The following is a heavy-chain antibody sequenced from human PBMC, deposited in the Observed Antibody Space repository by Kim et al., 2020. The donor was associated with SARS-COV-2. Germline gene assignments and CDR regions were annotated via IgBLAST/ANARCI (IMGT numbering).Heavy chain of an antibody. CDR3: ARYDSSGYYYEDHLFDY. CDR2: IWYDGSNK. V-gene: IGHV3-33*01. J-gene: IGHJ4*02. CDR1: GFTFSSYG. D-gene: IGHD3-22*01. Sequence: GGSLRLSCAASGFTFSSYGMHWVRQAPGKGLEWVAVIWYDGSNKYYADSVKGRFTISRDNSKNTLYLQMNSLRAEDTAVYYCARYDSSGYYYEDHLFDYWGQGTLVTVSS.